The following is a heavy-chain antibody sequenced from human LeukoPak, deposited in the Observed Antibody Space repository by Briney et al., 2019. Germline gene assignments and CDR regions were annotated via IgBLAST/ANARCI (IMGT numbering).Heavy chain of an antibody. CDR3: ASLAAGGTAY. D-gene: IGHD6-13*01. Sequence: SETLSLTCTVSGGSISPYYWSWIRQPPGKGLEWIGYINYSGNSNYNPSLKSRVTMSVDTSRNQFSLKLSSVTAADTAVYYCASLAAGGTAYWGQGTRVTVSS. V-gene: IGHV4-59*08. J-gene: IGHJ4*02. CDR1: GGSISPYY. CDR2: INYSGNS.